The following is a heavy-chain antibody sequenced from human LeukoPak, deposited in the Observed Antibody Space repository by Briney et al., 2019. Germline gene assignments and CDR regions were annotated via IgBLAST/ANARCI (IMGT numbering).Heavy chain of an antibody. CDR2: IYYSGST. Sequence: SETLSLTCTVSGGSISSYYWSWIRQPPGKGLEWIGYIYYSGSTNYNPSLKSRVTISVDTSKNQFSLKLSSVTAADTAVYYCARSPLFWSGYPFDYWGQGTLVTVSS. CDR3: ARSPLFWSGYPFDY. D-gene: IGHD3-3*01. J-gene: IGHJ4*02. CDR1: GGSISSYY. V-gene: IGHV4-59*12.